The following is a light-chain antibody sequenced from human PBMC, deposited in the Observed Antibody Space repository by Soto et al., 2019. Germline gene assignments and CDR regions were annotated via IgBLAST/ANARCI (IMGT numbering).Light chain of an antibody. J-gene: IGKJ3*01. Sequence: DIQMTQSPSSVSASVGDSVTITCRASQGISSWLAWYQHKPGKAPKLLIYAASSLRDGVPSRFSGSGSGTDFTLTISSLQPEDFATYYCQQANSFPFTFGPGTKVDIK. CDR3: QQANSFPFT. CDR1: QGISSW. V-gene: IGKV1-12*01. CDR2: AAS.